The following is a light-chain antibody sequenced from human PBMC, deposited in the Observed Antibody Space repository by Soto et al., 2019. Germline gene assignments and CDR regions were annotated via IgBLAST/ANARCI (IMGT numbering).Light chain of an antibody. CDR2: LAS. CDR1: QSDSSSN. V-gene: IGKV3-20*01. J-gene: IGKJ1*01. CDR3: QQYGSSPRT. Sequence: EIVLTQSPGTLSLSPGERATLSCRASQSDSSSNLAWYQQKLGQAPRLLIYLASNRATGIPDRFSGSGSGTDFTLTISRREPEDFAVYYCQQYGSSPRTCGQGTKVEVK.